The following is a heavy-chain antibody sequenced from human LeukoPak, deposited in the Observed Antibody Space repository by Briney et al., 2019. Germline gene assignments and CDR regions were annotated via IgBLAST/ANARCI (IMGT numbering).Heavy chain of an antibody. CDR2: ISYDGSNK. J-gene: IGHJ4*02. Sequence: PGSSLRLSCAASGFSFSSYAMHWVRQAPGKGLEGWAVISYDGSNKDNADSVKGRFTISRDNSKNTLYLQMNSLRAEDTAVYYCARDDYYDSSGSTSPDYWGQGTLVTVSS. V-gene: IGHV3-30*04. CDR1: GFSFSSYA. D-gene: IGHD3-22*01. CDR3: ARDDYYDSSGSTSPDY.